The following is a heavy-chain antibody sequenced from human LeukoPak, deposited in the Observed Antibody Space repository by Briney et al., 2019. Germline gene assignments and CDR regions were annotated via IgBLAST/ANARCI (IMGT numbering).Heavy chain of an antibody. D-gene: IGHD6-19*01. CDR1: GFTFSSSG. CDR3: ARGGVYSSGSYYLYYFDY. J-gene: IGHJ4*02. V-gene: IGHV3-30*19. CDR2: ISYDGSNK. Sequence: GGSLRLSCAASGFTFSSSGMHWVRQAPGKGLEWVALISYDGSNKYYADSVKGRFTISRDNSKNTLYLQMNSLRAEDTAVYYCARGGVYSSGSYYLYYFDYWGQGTLVTVSS.